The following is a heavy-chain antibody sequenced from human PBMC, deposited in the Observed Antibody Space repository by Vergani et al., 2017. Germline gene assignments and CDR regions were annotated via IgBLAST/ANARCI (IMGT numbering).Heavy chain of an antibody. CDR3: ARDSWTSELRGVYWFDT. CDR1: GVSMQSGSFY. Sequence: QVQLQESGPGLVKPSETLSLICPVSGVSMQSGSFYWTWIRQTAERRLEWMGRVYPSGTTNYNPSLKSRVTLSVDTSKNQLSLRMTSVTAADTAVYYCARDSWTSELRGVYWFDTWGQGTLVSVSS. D-gene: IGHD3-10*01. CDR2: VYPSGTT. V-gene: IGHV4-61*02. J-gene: IGHJ5*02.